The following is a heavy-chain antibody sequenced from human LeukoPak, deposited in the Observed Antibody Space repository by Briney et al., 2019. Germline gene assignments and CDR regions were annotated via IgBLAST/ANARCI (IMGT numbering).Heavy chain of an antibody. V-gene: IGHV4-31*11. Sequence: PSETLSLTCAVSGASISSGGYYWSWIRQHPGKGLEWIGYIYYSGSTYYNPSLKSRVTISVDTSKNQFSLKLSSVTAADTAVYYCARGEEDSSGWHALYFDYWGQGTLVTVSS. CDR3: ARGEEDSSGWHALYFDY. J-gene: IGHJ4*02. CDR1: GASISSGGYY. CDR2: IYYSGST. D-gene: IGHD6-19*01.